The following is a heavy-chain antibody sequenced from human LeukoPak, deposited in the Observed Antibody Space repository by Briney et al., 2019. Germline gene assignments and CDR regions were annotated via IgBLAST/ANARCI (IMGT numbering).Heavy chain of an antibody. CDR2: IRYDGSNK. V-gene: IGHV3-30*02. D-gene: IGHD2-15*01. J-gene: IGHJ4*02. CDR3: AKDRDIVVVIAGVIDY. Sequence: GGSLRLSCAASGFTFSTYGMHWVRQAPGKGLEWVAFIRYDGSNKYYADSVKGRFIISRDNSKNTLYLQMNSLTTEDTAVYYCAKDRDIVVVIAGVIDYWGQGTLVTVSS. CDR1: GFTFSTYG.